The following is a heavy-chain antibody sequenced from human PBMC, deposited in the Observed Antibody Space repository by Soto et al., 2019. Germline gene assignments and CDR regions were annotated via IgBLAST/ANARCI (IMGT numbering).Heavy chain of an antibody. V-gene: IGHV4-34*01. CDR2: INHSGST. CDR3: ARYGPGYGFDY. CDR1: GVSFIGYY. D-gene: IGHD5-12*01. Sequence: SETLSLTCAVYGVSFIGYYWIWIRQPPGKGLEWIGEINHSGSTNYNPSLKSRVTISVDTSKNQFSLKLSSVTAADTAVYYCARYGPGYGFDYWGQGTLVTVSS. J-gene: IGHJ4*02.